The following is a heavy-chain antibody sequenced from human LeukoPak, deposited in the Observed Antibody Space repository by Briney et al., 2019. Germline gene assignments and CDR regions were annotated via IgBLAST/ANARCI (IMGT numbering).Heavy chain of an antibody. CDR1: GFTFDDYA. CDR2: ISWNSGSI. J-gene: IGHJ4*02. Sequence: GRSLRLSCAASGFTFDDYAMHWVRQAPGKGLEWVSGISWNSGSIGYADSVKGRFTISRDNAKNSLYLQMNNLRAEDTALYYCAKGSGWYIPYYFDYWGQGTLVTVSS. D-gene: IGHD6-19*01. V-gene: IGHV3-9*01. CDR3: AKGSGWYIPYYFDY.